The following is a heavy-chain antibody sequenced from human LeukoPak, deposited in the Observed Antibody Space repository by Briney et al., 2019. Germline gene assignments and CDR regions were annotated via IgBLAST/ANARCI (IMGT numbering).Heavy chain of an antibody. CDR1: GYSFTSYW. Sequence: GESLKISCKGSGYSFTSYWIGWVRPLPGKGLEWMGILYPGDSATCSSPSFQGQVTISADKSISTAYLKWSSLKASDTAMYYCARHLAGEGIASGGTYFTLDYWGQGTLVTVSS. CDR2: LYPGDSAT. V-gene: IGHV5-51*01. CDR3: ARHLAGEGIASGGTYFTLDY. J-gene: IGHJ4*02. D-gene: IGHD6-13*01.